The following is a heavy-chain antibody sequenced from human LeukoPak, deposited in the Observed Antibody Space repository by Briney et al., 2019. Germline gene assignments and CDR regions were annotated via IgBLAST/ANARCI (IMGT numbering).Heavy chain of an antibody. CDR1: GGSISSGGYY. CDR3: ARDRSYDSRIVDF. J-gene: IGHJ4*02. D-gene: IGHD3-22*01. V-gene: IGHV4-31*03. CDR2: IYYSGST. Sequence: SETLSLTCTVSGGSISSGGYYWSWIRQHPGKGLEWIGYIYYSGSTYYNPSLKSRVTISVDTSKNQFSLKLSSVTAADTAVYYCARDRSYDSRIVDFWGQGTLVTVSS.